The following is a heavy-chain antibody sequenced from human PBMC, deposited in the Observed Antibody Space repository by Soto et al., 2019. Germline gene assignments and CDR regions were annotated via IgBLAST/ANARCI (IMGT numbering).Heavy chain of an antibody. CDR3: ASVLGSSGYRKKDAFDI. CDR2: ISAYNGNT. CDR1: GYTFTSYG. D-gene: IGHD3-22*01. V-gene: IGHV1-18*04. Sequence: QVQLVQSGAEVKKPGASVKVSCKASGYTFTSYGISWVRQAPGQGLEWMGWISAYNGNTNYAQKLQGRVTMTTDTSTSTAYMELRSLRSDDTAVYYCASVLGSSGYRKKDAFDIWGQGTMVTVSS. J-gene: IGHJ3*02.